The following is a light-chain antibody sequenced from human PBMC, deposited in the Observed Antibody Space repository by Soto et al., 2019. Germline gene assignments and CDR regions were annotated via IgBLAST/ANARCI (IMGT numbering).Light chain of an antibody. J-gene: IGLJ1*01. CDR3: QVWDSSSDHYV. CDR2: DDR. V-gene: IGLV3-21*02. CDR1: NIGSKS. Sequence: SYELTQPPSVSVAPGQTARITCGGNNIGSKSVHWYQQKPGQAPVLVVYDDRDRPSGIPDRFSGSNSGNTATLTISRVEAGDEADYYCQVWDSSSDHYVFGTGTKVTVL.